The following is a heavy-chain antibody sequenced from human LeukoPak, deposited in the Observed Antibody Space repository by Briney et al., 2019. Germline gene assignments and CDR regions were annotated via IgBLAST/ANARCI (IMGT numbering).Heavy chain of an antibody. CDR1: GFTFSSYA. J-gene: IGHJ4*02. CDR3: AIPIAVAGTVDY. CDR2: ISGSGGST. D-gene: IGHD6-19*01. V-gene: IGHV3-23*01. Sequence: GGSLRLSCAASGFTFSSYAMSWVRQAPGKGLEWVSAISGSGGSTYYADSVKGRFTISRDNSKNTLYLQMNSLRAEDTAVYYCAIPIAVAGTVDYWGQGTLVTVSS.